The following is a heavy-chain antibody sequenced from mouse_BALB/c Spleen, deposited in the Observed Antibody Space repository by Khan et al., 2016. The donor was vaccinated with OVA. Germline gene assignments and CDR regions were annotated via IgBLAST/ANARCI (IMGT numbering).Heavy chain of an antibody. CDR1: GFTFSNYA. CDR2: ISSGDSP. CDR3: ARDYWFAY. V-gene: IGHV5-6-5*01. J-gene: IGHJ3*01. Sequence: EVKLMESGGGLVKPGGSLKLSCAASGFTFSNYAMSWVRQSPEKRLEWVASISSGDSPYYPDRVKGRFTISRDNARNILYLQMSSLRSEDTAMYYCARDYWFAYWGQGTLVTVSA.